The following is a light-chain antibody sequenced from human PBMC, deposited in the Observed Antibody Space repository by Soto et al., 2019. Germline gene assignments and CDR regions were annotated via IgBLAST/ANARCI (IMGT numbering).Light chain of an antibody. V-gene: IGLV2-8*01. CDR1: SSDVGGYKY. Sequence: QSALTQPPSASGSPGQSVTISCTGTSSDVGGYKYVSWYQQKSGKAPKLIIYEVNERPSGVPDRVSGSKSDNAASLTVSGLEAEDEAEYYCSACADLNNVIFGGGTKLTVL. CDR2: EVN. J-gene: IGLJ2*01. CDR3: SACADLNNVI.